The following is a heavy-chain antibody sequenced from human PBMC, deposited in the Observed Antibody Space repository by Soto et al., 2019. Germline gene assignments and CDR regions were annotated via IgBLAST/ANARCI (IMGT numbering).Heavy chain of an antibody. Sequence: PGKSLKISCKGSGYSFTNYWIGWVRQVPGKGLECMGIIWPSDSDTRYSPSFQGQVTISGDKSINTAYLQWSSLKASDTAVYFCASLSSGATFDSDYRCQDTVVTVSS. CDR2: IWPSDSDT. J-gene: IGHJ4*02. D-gene: IGHD3-22*01. V-gene: IGHV5-51*01. CDR3: ASLSSGATFDSDY. CDR1: GYSFTNYW.